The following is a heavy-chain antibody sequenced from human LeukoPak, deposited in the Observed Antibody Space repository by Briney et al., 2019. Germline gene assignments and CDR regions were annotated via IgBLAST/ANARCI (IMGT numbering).Heavy chain of an antibody. V-gene: IGHV4-59*01. D-gene: IGHD3-22*01. J-gene: IGHJ3*02. CDR2: IYYSGST. CDR1: GGSISSYY. Sequence: SETLSLTCTVSGGSISSYYWGWIRQPPGKGLEWIGYIYYSGSTNYNPSLKSRVTISVDTSKNQFSLKLSSVTAADTAVYYCARYYDYYDSSGYYFDIWGQGTMVTVSS. CDR3: ARYYDYYDSSGYYFDI.